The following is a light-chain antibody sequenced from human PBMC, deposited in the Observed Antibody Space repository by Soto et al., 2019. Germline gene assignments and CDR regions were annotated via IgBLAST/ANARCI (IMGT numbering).Light chain of an antibody. CDR1: QTVSITY. Sequence: VVWKSPATLSVSQGERATLSCRASQTVSITYLTWYQQKPGQAPRLLIFGASKRATGIPDRFSGSGSGRDFTLTISSLQSEDFAVYYCQQYNNWPQITFGQGTRLEIK. J-gene: IGKJ5*01. V-gene: IGKV3D-15*01. CDR2: GAS. CDR3: QQYNNWPQIT.